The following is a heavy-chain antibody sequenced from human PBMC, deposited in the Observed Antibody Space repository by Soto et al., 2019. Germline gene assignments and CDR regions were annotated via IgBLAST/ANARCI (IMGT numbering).Heavy chain of an antibody. CDR2: IGAGDDTT. D-gene: IGHD3-9*01. Sequence: EVQLMESGGGVARPGGSLRLSCATSGSTFSSNSMNWVRQVPGKRLEWVSRIGAGDDTTYYTDSVEGRFTISRDDSKGTLYLQMNSLKVEDTAIYFCVLRAGDYWGQGTLVTVSS. V-gene: IGHV3-23*01. CDR3: VLRAGDY. J-gene: IGHJ4*02. CDR1: GSTFSSNS.